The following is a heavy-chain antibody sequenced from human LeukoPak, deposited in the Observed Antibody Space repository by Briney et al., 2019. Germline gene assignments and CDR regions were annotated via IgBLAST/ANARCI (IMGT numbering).Heavy chain of an antibody. CDR3: ARVAIVVVIPHFDY. CDR2: IYHSGST. CDR1: GYSISSGYY. Sequence: PSETLSLTCAVSGYSISSGYYWGWIRQPPGKGLEWIGSIYHSGSTYYNPSLKSRATISVDTSKNQFSLKLSSVTAADTAVYYCARVAIVVVIPHFDYWGQGTLVTVSS. J-gene: IGHJ4*02. V-gene: IGHV4-38-2*01. D-gene: IGHD3-22*01.